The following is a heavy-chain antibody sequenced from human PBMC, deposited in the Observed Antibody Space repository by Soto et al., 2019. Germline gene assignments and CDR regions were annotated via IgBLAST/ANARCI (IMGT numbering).Heavy chain of an antibody. CDR3: AKDNVRHGMAV. CDR2: ISGSGGST. CDR1: GFTFSSYA. V-gene: IGHV3-23*01. Sequence: GGSLGLSCAASGFTFSSYAMSWVRQAPGKGLEWVSAISGSGGSTYYADSVKGRFTISRDNSKNTLNLQMNSLRAEDTAVYYCAKDNVRHGMAVWGQGTTVTVSS. J-gene: IGHJ6*02. D-gene: IGHD2-8*01.